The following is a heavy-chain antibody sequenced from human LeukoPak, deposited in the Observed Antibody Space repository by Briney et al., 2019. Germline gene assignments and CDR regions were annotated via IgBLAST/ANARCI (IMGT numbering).Heavy chain of an antibody. D-gene: IGHD3-22*01. Sequence: PGGSLRLPCAASGFTFSSYSMNWVRQAPGKGLEWVSSISNSSSYIYYADSVKGRFTISRDNAKNSLYLQMNSLRAEDTAVYYCASYYYDSSGYYYFNYWGQGTLVTVSS. J-gene: IGHJ4*02. CDR2: ISNSSSYI. V-gene: IGHV3-21*01. CDR3: ASYYYDSSGYYYFNY. CDR1: GFTFSSYS.